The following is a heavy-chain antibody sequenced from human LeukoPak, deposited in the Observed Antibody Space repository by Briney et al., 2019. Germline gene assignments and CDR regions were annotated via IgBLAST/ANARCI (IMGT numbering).Heavy chain of an antibody. J-gene: IGHJ1*01. CDR3: ARESTAGYNSSWYGFRN. V-gene: IGHV3-7*01. CDR2: INQDGSEK. Sequence: GGSLRLSCAASGFTLSGYWMSWVRQAPGKGLEWVANINQDGSEKYYVDSVKGRFTISRDNAKNSLFLQMGSLRVEDTAVYYCARESTAGYNSSWYGFRNWGQGTLVSVSS. D-gene: IGHD6-13*01. CDR1: GFTLSGYW.